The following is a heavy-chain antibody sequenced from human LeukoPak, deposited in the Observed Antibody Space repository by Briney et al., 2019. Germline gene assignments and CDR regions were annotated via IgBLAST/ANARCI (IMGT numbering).Heavy chain of an antibody. Sequence: HPGGSLRLSCAASGCSFNSYWMTWVRQPPGRGLEWVANIDPAGTDTSYVDPVQGGCTISTDNAKNLVYVQMNTRRPEDTAVYSCGRFGYVAGIDLWGQGTLVTVSS. CDR2: IDPAGTDT. CDR1: GCSFNSYW. J-gene: IGHJ4*02. V-gene: IGHV3-7*01. D-gene: IGHD6-19*01. CDR3: GRFGYVAGIDL.